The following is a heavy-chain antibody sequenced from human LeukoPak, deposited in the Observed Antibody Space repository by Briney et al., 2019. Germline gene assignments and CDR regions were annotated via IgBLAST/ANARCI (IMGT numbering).Heavy chain of an antibody. D-gene: IGHD5-24*01. V-gene: IGHV4-59*01. CDR3: ARGEMATIEDAFDI. CDR1: GGSISSDY. CDR2: IFFSGST. Sequence: SETLSLTCTVSGGSISSDYWSWIRQPPGKGLEWIGYIFFSGSTNYNPSLKSRVTMSVDTSKNQFSLNLSSVTAADTAVYYCARGEMATIEDAFDIWGQGTMVTVSS. J-gene: IGHJ3*02.